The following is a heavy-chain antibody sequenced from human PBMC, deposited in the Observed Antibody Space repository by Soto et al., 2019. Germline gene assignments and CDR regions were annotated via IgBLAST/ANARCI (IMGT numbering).Heavy chain of an antibody. Sequence: GGSLRLSCAASGFTFSSYSMNWVRQAPGKGLEWVSYISSSSSTIYYADSVKGRFTISRDNAKNSLYLQMNSLRAEDTAVYYCARVEAWGSYRNPFDYWGQGTLVTVSS. CDR3: ARVEAWGSYRNPFDY. CDR2: ISSSSSTI. J-gene: IGHJ4*02. CDR1: GFTFSSYS. V-gene: IGHV3-48*01. D-gene: IGHD3-16*02.